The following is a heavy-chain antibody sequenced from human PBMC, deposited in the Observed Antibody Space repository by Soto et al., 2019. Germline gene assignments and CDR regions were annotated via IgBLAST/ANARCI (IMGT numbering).Heavy chain of an antibody. CDR2: INHSGST. Sequence: SETLSLTCRVSDGSMNSDSSYWGWIRQPPGKGLEWIGVINHSGSTYHNLSLKGRVTMSVDASKNQFSLKLTSMTAADTAVYYCXRLGGYVSVRYYYLWDSWGQGTLVTVSS. CDR1: DGSMNSDSSY. D-gene: IGHD3-22*01. CDR3: XRLGGYVSVRYYYLWDS. J-gene: IGHJ4*02. V-gene: IGHV4-39*01.